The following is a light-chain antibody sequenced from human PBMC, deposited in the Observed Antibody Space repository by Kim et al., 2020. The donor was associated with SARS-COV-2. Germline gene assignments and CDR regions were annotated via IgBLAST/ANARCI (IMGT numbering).Light chain of an antibody. J-gene: IGLJ3*02. V-gene: IGLV1-40*01. Sequence: QRVTFSCPGSSSNIGAGYDVHWYQQLPGTAPKLLIYGHSNRPSGVPDRFSGSKSGTSASLAITGLQAEDEADYYCQSYDSSLSGWVFGGGTQLTVL. CDR3: QSYDSSLSGWV. CDR1: SSNIGAGYD. CDR2: GHS.